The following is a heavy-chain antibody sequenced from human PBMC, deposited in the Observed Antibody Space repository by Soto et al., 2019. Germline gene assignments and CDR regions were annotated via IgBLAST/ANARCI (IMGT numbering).Heavy chain of an antibody. D-gene: IGHD6-19*01. CDR2: IWYDGSNK. Sequence: QVQLVESGGGVVQPGRSLRLSCAASGFTFSSYGMHWVRQAPGKGLEWVAVIWYDGSNKYYADSVKGRFTISGDNSKNTLYLQMNSLRAEDTAVYYCARDRWGSSGSTYYGMDVWGQGTTVTVSS. CDR3: ARDRWGSSGSTYYGMDV. V-gene: IGHV3-33*01. CDR1: GFTFSSYG. J-gene: IGHJ6*02.